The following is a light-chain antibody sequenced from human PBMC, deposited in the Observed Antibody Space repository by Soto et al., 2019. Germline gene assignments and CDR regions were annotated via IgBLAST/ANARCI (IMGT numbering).Light chain of an antibody. Sequence: DIQMTESPSTLSASVGDRVTITCRASQSISSWLAWYQQKPGKAPKLLIYDASSLESGGPSRFSGSGSGTELTLTITSLHPDDFAAYYCQQYNPSPRTCGQATKVEI. CDR2: DAS. V-gene: IGKV1-5*01. CDR1: QSISSW. J-gene: IGKJ1*01. CDR3: QQYNPSPRT.